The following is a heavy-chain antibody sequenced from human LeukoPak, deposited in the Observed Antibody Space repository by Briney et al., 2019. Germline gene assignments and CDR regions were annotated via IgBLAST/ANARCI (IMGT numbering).Heavy chain of an antibody. D-gene: IGHD2-8*01. CDR3: ARRTAVYAIDY. J-gene: IGHJ4*02. V-gene: IGHV5-51*01. Sequence: GESLKISCKGSGYSFTNYWIGWVRQMPGKGLEWMGIIYPGGSDTRYSPSFQGQVTISADKSISTAYLQWSSLKASDTAMYYCARRTAVYAIDYWGQGTLVTVSS. CDR1: GYSFTNYW. CDR2: IYPGGSDT.